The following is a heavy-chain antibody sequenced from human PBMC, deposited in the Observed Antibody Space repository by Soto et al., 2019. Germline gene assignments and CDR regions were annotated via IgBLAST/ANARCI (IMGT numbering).Heavy chain of an antibody. V-gene: IGHV4-4*07. CDR2: FSLSGTT. CDR3: ARGMTPPGAPAWYYFDS. CDR1: GASITGSSY. D-gene: IGHD2-8*02. J-gene: IGHJ4*02. Sequence: SETLSLTCTVSGASITGSSYWSWIRQPAGKGLEWIGRFSLSGTTNYNPSLRSRVTMSADVSKNQFSLRLTSVTAADTALYYCARGMTPPGAPAWYYFDSWGQGTLVTAPQ.